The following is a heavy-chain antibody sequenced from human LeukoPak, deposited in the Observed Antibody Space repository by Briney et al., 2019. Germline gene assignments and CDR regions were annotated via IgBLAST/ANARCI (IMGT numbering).Heavy chain of an antibody. CDR1: GFTFDDYA. CDR3: AKDIAYGDYPDAFDI. Sequence: GGSLRLSCAASGFTFDDYAMHWVRQAPGKGLEWVSGISWNSGSIGYADSVKGRFTISRDNAKNSLYLQMNSLRAEDTALYYCAKDIAYGDYPDAFDIWAKGQWSPSLQ. J-gene: IGHJ3*02. V-gene: IGHV3-9*01. CDR2: ISWNSGSI. D-gene: IGHD4-17*01.